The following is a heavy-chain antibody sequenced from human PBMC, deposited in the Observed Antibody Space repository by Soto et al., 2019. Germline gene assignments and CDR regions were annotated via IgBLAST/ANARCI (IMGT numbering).Heavy chain of an antibody. CDR1: GGSISSYY. D-gene: IGHD5-12*01. V-gene: IGHV4-59*01. CDR2: IYYSGST. CDR3: ARRDGYKPGGDAFDI. J-gene: IGHJ3*02. Sequence: SETLSLTCTVSGGSISSYYWSWIRQPPGKGLEWIGYIYYSGSTNYNPSLKSRVTISVDTSKNQFSLKLSSVTAADTAVYYCARRDGYKPGGDAFDIWGQGTMVT.